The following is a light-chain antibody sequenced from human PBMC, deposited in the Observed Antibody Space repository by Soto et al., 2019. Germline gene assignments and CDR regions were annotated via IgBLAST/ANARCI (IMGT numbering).Light chain of an antibody. Sequence: DIQMTQSPSSLSAFVGDRVTITCRASQDISTYVTWYQQKPGKTPNLLIYAASNLETRVPSRFSGSGSGTKFTLTISRLQSEYIGTYYCQQYDNLPFTFGPGTKVNVK. CDR1: QDISTY. J-gene: IGKJ3*01. CDR2: AAS. V-gene: IGKV1-33*01. CDR3: QQYDNLPFT.